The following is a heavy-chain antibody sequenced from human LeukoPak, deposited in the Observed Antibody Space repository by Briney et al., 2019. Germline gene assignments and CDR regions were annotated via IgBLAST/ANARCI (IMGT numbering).Heavy chain of an antibody. CDR1: GYTFTSYD. V-gene: IGHV1-8*01. D-gene: IGHD6-13*01. CDR3: ARGSGSSSWYVGYYYYYMDV. CDR2: MNPNSGNT. Sequence: ASMKVSCKASGYTFTSYDINWARQATGQRLEWMGWMNPNSGNTGYAQKFQGRVTMTRNTSINKAYMELSSLRSEDTAVYYCARGSGSSSWYVGYYYYYMDVWGKGTTVTISS. J-gene: IGHJ6*03.